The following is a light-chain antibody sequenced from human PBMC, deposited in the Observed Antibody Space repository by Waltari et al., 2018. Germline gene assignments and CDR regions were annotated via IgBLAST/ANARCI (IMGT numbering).Light chain of an antibody. CDR3: QQRGNWPPWT. Sequence: VLTQSPATLSLSPGERATLPCRASQSVGSYLGWYQQKPGQAPRLLIYDASNRATGIPARFSGSGYGTDFTLTITSLEPEDSAVYYCQQRGNWPPWTFGQGTKVEIK. J-gene: IGKJ1*01. V-gene: IGKV3-11*01. CDR1: QSVGSY. CDR2: DAS.